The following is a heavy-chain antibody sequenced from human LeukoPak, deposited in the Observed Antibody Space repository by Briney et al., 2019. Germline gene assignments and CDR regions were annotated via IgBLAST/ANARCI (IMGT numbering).Heavy chain of an antibody. Sequence: GESLRLSCAASGFTISSHWMHWARQVPGKGLVWVSRNKGDGTSSSYADSVKGRFTISRDNAKNTIYLQMNSLRVDDTAVYYCMRDWRHYGMDVWGQGTTVTVSS. CDR2: NKGDGTSS. J-gene: IGHJ6*02. D-gene: IGHD1-1*01. V-gene: IGHV3-74*01. CDR1: GFTISSHW. CDR3: MRDWRHYGMDV.